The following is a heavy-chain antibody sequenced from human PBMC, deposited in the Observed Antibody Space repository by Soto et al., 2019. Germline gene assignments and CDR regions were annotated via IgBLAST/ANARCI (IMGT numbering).Heavy chain of an antibody. D-gene: IGHD5-18*01. Sequence: SVKVSCKASGGTFSSYAISWVRQAPGQGLEWMGGIIPIFGTANYAQKFQGRVTITADKSTSTAYMELSSLRSEDTAVYYCAAASKYSYGVSWDYYYYGMDVWGQGTTVTVS. CDR3: AAASKYSYGVSWDYYYYGMDV. CDR2: IIPIFGTA. CDR1: GGTFSSYA. V-gene: IGHV1-69*06. J-gene: IGHJ6*02.